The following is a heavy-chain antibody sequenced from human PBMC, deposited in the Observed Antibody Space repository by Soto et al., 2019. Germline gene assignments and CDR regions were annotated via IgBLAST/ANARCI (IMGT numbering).Heavy chain of an antibody. J-gene: IGHJ4*02. V-gene: IGHV3-23*01. CDR3: AKPTGGSYPESRVFDS. D-gene: IGHD1-26*01. Sequence: GGSLILSCAASGFTFSSSAMSWVRQAPEKGLEWVSAISTSGGNTLYADSVKGRFTISRDNSKNTLFLQMSSLRAEDTAIYYCAKPTGGSYPESRVFDSWGQGTRVTVSS. CDR2: ISTSGGNT. CDR1: GFTFSSSA.